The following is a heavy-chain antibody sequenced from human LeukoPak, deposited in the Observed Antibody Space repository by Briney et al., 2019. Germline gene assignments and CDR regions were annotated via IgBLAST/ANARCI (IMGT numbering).Heavy chain of an antibody. V-gene: IGHV1-18*01. CDR3: ARDTTVVTPDGLDI. Sequence: ASVKVSCKASGYIFSSYGISWVRQAPGQGLEWMGWISVYNGNTNYAQKLQGRVTMTTDTSTNTAYMELRSLRSDDTAVYYCARDTTVVTPDGLDIWGQGTMVTVSS. J-gene: IGHJ3*02. CDR1: GYIFSSYG. CDR2: ISVYNGNT. D-gene: IGHD4-23*01.